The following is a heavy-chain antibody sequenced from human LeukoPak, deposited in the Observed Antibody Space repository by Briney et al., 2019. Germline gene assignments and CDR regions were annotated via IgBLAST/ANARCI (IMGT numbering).Heavy chain of an antibody. D-gene: IGHD5-24*01. J-gene: IGHJ4*02. CDR1: RFTFSHYW. V-gene: IGHV3-11*03. CDR3: ARHGKHNYFDY. CDR2: ISGSTTYI. Sequence: GGSLRLSCAASRFTFSHYWMHWVRQAPGKGLGWVSYISGSTTYIKYAGSVKGRFTISRDNAKNSLYLQMNSLRAEDTAVYYCARHGKHNYFDYWGQGTLVTVSS.